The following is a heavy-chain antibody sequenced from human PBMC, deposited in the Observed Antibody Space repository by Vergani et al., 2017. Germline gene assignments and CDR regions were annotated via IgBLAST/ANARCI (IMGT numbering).Heavy chain of an antibody. Sequence: EVQLLESGGDLVQPGGSLRLSCAASGFTFNHYAMNWVRQAPGKGLEWVSGISGSGGSTYYAGSVKGRFTISRDSSKNTLYLQMNSLSAGDTAVYYCAKEPPYGGNIVRSAPGREDYWGQGTLVTVSS. V-gene: IGHV3-23*01. CDR3: AKEPPYGGNIVRSAPGREDY. CDR2: ISGSGGST. CDR1: GFTFNHYA. J-gene: IGHJ4*02. D-gene: IGHD4-23*01.